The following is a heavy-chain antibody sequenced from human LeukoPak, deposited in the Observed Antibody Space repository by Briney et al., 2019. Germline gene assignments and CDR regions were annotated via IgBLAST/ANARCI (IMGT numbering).Heavy chain of an antibody. CDR3: ARGSIAAAGTRGGFDY. CDR2: ISSSSSTI. J-gene: IGHJ4*02. Sequence: GGSLRLSCAASGFTFSSYRMNWVRQAPGKGLEWVSYISSSSSTIYYADSVKGRFTISRDNAKNSLYLQMNSLRAEDTAVYYCARGSIAAAGTRGGFDYWGQGTLVTVSS. V-gene: IGHV3-48*01. D-gene: IGHD6-13*01. CDR1: GFTFSSYR.